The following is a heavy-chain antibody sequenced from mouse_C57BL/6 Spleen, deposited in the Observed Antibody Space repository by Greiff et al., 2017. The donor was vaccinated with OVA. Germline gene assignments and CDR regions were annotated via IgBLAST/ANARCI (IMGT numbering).Heavy chain of an antibody. CDR1: GFTFSDYY. Sequence: DVHLVESGGGLVQPGGSLKLSCAASGFTFSDYYMYWVRQTPEKRLEWVAYISNGGGSTYYPDTVKGRFTISRDNAKNTLYLQMSRLKSEDTAMYYCARLGNYENYYAMDYWGQGTSVTVSS. D-gene: IGHD2-1*01. J-gene: IGHJ4*01. CDR3: ARLGNYENYYAMDY. CDR2: ISNGGGST. V-gene: IGHV5-12*01.